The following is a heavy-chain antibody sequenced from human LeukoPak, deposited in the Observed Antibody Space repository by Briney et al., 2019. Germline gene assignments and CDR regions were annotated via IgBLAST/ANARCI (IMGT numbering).Heavy chain of an antibody. Sequence: ASVTVSFKASGYTFTIYGISWVRQAPGQGPEWMGWISVYNGNTNYAQRLQGRVTMTTDTSTSTAYMELRSLRSDDTAVYYCARGYCSGGRCYDILNYQYGMDVWGQGTTVTVSS. D-gene: IGHD2-15*01. CDR3: ARGYCSGGRCYDILNYQYGMDV. CDR1: GYTFTIYG. J-gene: IGHJ6*02. V-gene: IGHV1-18*01. CDR2: ISVYNGNT.